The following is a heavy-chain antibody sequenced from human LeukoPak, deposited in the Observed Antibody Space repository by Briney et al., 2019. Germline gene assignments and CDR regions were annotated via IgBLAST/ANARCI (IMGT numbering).Heavy chain of an antibody. V-gene: IGHV4-61*02. CDR1: GGSISSGSHY. Sequence: SETLSLTCTVSGGSISSGSHYWSWIRQPAGKGLEWIGRIFTSGITNYNPSLRSRVTISVDTSKNQFSLKLSSVTAADTAVYYCARLGGYGSGSKRDYWGQGTLVTVSS. D-gene: IGHD3-10*01. J-gene: IGHJ4*02. CDR3: ARLGGYGSGSKRDY. CDR2: IFTSGIT.